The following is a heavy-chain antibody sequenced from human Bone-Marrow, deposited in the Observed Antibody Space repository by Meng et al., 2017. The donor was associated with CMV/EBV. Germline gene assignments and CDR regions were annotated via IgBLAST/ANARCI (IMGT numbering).Heavy chain of an antibody. CDR2: IRYDGSNK. Sequence: GGSLRLSCAASGFTFSSYGMHWVRQAPGKGLEWVAFIRYDGSNKYYADSVKGRFTISRDNSKNTLYLQMNSLRAEDTAVYYCARDHYYYDSSGYYYDFDYWGQGTLATVSS. V-gene: IGHV3-30*02. CDR3: ARDHYYYDSSGYYYDFDY. D-gene: IGHD3-22*01. CDR1: GFTFSSYG. J-gene: IGHJ4*02.